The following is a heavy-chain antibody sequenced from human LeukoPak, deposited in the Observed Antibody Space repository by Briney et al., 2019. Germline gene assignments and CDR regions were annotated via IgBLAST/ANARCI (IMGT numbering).Heavy chain of an antibody. J-gene: IGHJ3*01. D-gene: IGHD1-26*01. V-gene: IGHV4-30-4*07. CDR3: ARDRGSYSGSDAFDL. CDR2: IYYSGST. CDR1: GGSISSGGYS. Sequence: SETLSLTCAVSGGSISSGGYSWSWIRQPPGKGLEWIGYIYYSGSTYYNPSLKSRVTISVDTSKNQFSLKLSSVTAADTAVYYCARDRGSYSGSDAFDLWGQGTMVTVSS.